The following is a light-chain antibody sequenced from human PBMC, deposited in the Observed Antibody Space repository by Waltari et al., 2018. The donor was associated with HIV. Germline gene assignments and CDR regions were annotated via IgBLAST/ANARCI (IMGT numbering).Light chain of an antibody. Sequence: QSALTQPASVSGSPGQSITISCTGTTSDVGGDNYVSWYQQHQGKAHKLLIYEVTNRPSGVSNRFSGSKSDSTASLTISGLQAEDEAEYYCSSSTTTTTLGLFGTGTKVTVL. V-gene: IGLV2-14*03. CDR1: TSDVGGDNY. J-gene: IGLJ1*01. CDR2: EVT. CDR3: SSSTTTTTLGL.